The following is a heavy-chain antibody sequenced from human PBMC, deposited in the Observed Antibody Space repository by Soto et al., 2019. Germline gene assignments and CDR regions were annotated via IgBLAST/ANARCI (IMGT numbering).Heavy chain of an antibody. J-gene: IGHJ6*02. CDR1: GFTFSSYA. V-gene: IGHV3-30-3*01. CDR2: ISYDGSNK. D-gene: IGHD3-9*01. Sequence: QVQLVESGGGVVQPGRSLRLSCAASGFTFSSYAMHWVRQAPGKGLEWVAVISYDGSNKYYADSVKGRFTISRDNSKNTLCLQINSLRAEDTAVYYCARDVLRYFDWLSPRYYGMDVWGQGTTVTVSS. CDR3: ARDVLRYFDWLSPRYYGMDV.